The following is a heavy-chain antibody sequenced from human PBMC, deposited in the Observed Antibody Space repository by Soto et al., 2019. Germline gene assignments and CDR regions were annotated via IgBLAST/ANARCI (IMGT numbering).Heavy chain of an antibody. CDR3: ARDRTISDYRSSGALGL. D-gene: IGHD6-6*01. CDR1: GFTVSGHY. CDR2: IYSGGTT. V-gene: IGHV3-66*01. J-gene: IGHJ4*02. Sequence: QLVESGGGLVQPGGSLRLSCAASGFTVSGHYMSWVRQAPGKGLEWVSVIYSGGTTYYAKSVTGRFTISRDNSRNTVYLQMTSLRAEDTAVYYCARDRTISDYRSSGALGLWGQGTLVSVSS.